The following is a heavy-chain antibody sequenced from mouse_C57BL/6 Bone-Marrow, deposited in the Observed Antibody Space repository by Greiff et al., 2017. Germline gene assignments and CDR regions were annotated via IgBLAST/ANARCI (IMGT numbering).Heavy chain of an antibody. D-gene: IGHD3-2*02. CDR3: ARGGDSSGWYAMDY. V-gene: IGHV5-12*01. CDR1: GFTFSDYY. J-gene: IGHJ4*01. Sequence: DVKLVESGGGLVQPGGSLKLSCAASGFTFSDYYMYWVRQTPEKRLEWVAYISNGGGSTYYPDTVKGRFTISRDNAKNTLYLQMSRLKSEDTAMYDCARGGDSSGWYAMDYWGQGTSVTVSS. CDR2: ISNGGGST.